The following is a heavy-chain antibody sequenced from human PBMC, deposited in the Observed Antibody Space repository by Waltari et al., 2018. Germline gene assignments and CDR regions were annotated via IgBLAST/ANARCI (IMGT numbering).Heavy chain of an antibody. CDR2: IYYTGTT. D-gene: IGHD4-17*01. Sequence: QLQLQESGPGLVKPSETLSLTCTVSGGSVSSTSYYWGGIRQPPGKGLEWIGSIYYTGTTYFNPSLKSRVSISIDTSKTHFSLKLTSVTAADTAVYYCARQTVGLPHFESWGQGTLVTVSS. V-gene: IGHV4-39*01. CDR3: ARQTVGLPHFES. CDR1: GGSVSSTSYY. J-gene: IGHJ4*02.